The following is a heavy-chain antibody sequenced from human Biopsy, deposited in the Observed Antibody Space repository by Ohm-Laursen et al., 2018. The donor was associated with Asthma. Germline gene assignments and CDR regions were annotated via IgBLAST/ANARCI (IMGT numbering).Heavy chain of an antibody. Sequence: SVKVSCKISGYTFNSAGITWVRQAPGQGLEWMGWISVYNGNTKVAQKLQGRVTMITDTSTSTAYMELRSLRSDDTAVYFCARAVDYSHYYGIDVWGQGTTVTVS. CDR1: GYTFNSAG. V-gene: IGHV1-18*01. D-gene: IGHD3-10*01. CDR3: ARAVDYSHYYGIDV. CDR2: ISVYNGNT. J-gene: IGHJ6*02.